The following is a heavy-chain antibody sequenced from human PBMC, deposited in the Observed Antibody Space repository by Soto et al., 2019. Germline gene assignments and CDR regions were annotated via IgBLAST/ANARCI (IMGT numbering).Heavy chain of an antibody. D-gene: IGHD3-9*01. V-gene: IGHV3-23*01. CDR1: AFTFSSSA. Sequence: EVQLLESGGGLVQPGGSLKISCPVSAFTFSSSARSWVRQAPGKGRGWFSGIRGPGRVTNNAESVKGRFTISRDNPKNTLSLEMKSLRAEDTAVYYCAKDVHYDIGTGIEYFDHWGQGTLVTVSS. CDR3: AKDVHYDIGTGIEYFDH. CDR2: IRGPGRVT. J-gene: IGHJ1*01.